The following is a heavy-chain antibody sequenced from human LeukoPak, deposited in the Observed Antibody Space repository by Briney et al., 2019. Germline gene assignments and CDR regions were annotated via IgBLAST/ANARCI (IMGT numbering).Heavy chain of an antibody. Sequence: GASLKIPCQGSGYIFTNYWIGWVRPLPGKGLECMGVIYPVYSNTNYSPSVQAQFTISADKSIHTAYLPWTSLKASHCAMYTCAKRFRNTPARYFDYWGQGTLVTVSS. D-gene: IGHD1/OR15-1a*01. J-gene: IGHJ4*02. CDR2: IYPVYSNT. CDR3: AKRFRNTPARYFDY. V-gene: IGHV5-51*01. CDR1: GYIFTNYW.